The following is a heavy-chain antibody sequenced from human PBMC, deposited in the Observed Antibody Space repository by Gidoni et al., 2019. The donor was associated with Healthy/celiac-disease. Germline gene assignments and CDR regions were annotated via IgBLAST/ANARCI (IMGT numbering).Heavy chain of an antibody. V-gene: IGHV4-34*01. CDR1: GGSFSGYY. Sequence: QVQLQQWGAGLLKPSETLSLTCAVYGGSFSGYYWSWIRQPPGKGLEWIGEINHSGSTNYNPSLKSRVTISVDTSKNQFSLKLSSVTAADTAVYYCARWQGDYGSGSYWPYYYYYYGMDVWGQGTTVTVSS. J-gene: IGHJ6*02. CDR3: ARWQGDYGSGSYWPYYYYYYGMDV. CDR2: INHSGST. D-gene: IGHD3-10*01.